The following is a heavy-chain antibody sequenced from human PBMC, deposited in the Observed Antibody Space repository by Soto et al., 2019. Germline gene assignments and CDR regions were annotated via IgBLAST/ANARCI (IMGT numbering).Heavy chain of an antibody. V-gene: IGHV3-11*01. J-gene: IGHJ3*02. CDR1: GFTFSDYY. Sequence: PGGSLRLSCAASGFTFSDYYMSWIRQAPGKGLEWVSYISSSGSTIYYADSVKGRFTISRDNAKNSLYLQMNSLRAEDTAVYYCAREWYDYGDYEHAFDIWGQGTMVTVSS. CDR3: AREWYDYGDYEHAFDI. CDR2: ISSSGSTI. D-gene: IGHD4-17*01.